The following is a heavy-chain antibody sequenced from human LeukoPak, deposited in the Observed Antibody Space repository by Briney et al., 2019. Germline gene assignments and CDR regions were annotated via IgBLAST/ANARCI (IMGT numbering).Heavy chain of an antibody. CDR2: IYNSGST. J-gene: IGHJ4*02. CDR3: ARHVTTVTFFDF. V-gene: IGHV4-30-4*01. Sequence: SQTLSLTCTVSGGSVSSGDYYWSWIRQPPGKGLEWIGYIYNSGSTYYNPSLKSRLTISEDTSKNQFSLKLSSVTAADTAVYFCARHVTTVTFFDFWGQGTLVTVSS. CDR1: GGSVSSGDYY. D-gene: IGHD4-11*01.